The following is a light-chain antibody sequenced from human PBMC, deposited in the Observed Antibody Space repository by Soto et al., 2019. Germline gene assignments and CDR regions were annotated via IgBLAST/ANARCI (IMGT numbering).Light chain of an antibody. CDR3: CSLTTSHTYV. J-gene: IGLJ1*01. CDR1: SSNIGSNY. CDR2: TNN. V-gene: IGLV1-47*01. Sequence: QSVLIQPPSASGTPGQTVTISCSGSSSNIGSNYVSWYRQLPGTAPKLLIHTNNQRPLGVPDRFSGSKSGTSASLAISGLRSEDRADYYCCSLTTSHTYVFGSGTKLTVL.